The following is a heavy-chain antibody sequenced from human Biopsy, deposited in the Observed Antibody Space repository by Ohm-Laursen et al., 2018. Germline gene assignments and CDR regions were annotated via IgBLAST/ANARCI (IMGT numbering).Heavy chain of an antibody. V-gene: IGHV1-69*13. CDR2: IITVSETA. J-gene: IGHJ6*02. D-gene: IGHD6-19*01. Sequence: SSVKVSCKVSGGAFTNYAINWVRQAPGHGLEWMGGIITVSETAGYAERFQGRVTITADVTTTTAYMGLSGLRSEDTAVYYCVAYPSSGFFENNDDFAMDVWGQGTTVMVSS. CDR1: GGAFTNYA. CDR3: VAYPSSGFFENNDDFAMDV.